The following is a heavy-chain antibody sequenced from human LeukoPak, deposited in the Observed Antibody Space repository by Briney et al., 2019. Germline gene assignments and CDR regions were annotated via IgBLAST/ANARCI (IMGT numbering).Heavy chain of an antibody. CDR1: GFTFNNYW. CDR2: INSDGSST. V-gene: IGHV3-74*01. CDR3: ANGYSSTYYNALDI. J-gene: IGHJ3*02. Sequence: PGGSLRLSCAASGFTFNNYWMHWVRQAPGKGLVWVSRINSDGSSTTYADSVKGRFTISRDNAKNTLYLQMNSLRAEDTAVYYCANGYSSTYYNALDIRGQGTVVTVSS. D-gene: IGHD6-13*01.